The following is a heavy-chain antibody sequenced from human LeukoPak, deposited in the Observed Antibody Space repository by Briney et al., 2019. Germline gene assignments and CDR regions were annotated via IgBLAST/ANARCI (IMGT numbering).Heavy chain of an antibody. V-gene: IGHV4-61*05. D-gene: IGHD1-26*01. CDR3: ARQYSGSYLGDYFDY. Sequence: PSETLSLTCTVSGGSISSSSYYWSWIRQPPGKGLEWFGLIYYSGSTNYNPTLKSRVTISVDTSKNQFSLKLSSVTAADTAVYYCARQYSGSYLGDYFDYWGQGTLVTVSS. J-gene: IGHJ4*02. CDR2: IYYSGST. CDR1: GGSISSSSYY.